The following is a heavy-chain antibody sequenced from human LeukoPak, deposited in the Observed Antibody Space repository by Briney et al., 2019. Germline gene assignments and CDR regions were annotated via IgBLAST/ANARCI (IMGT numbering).Heavy chain of an antibody. Sequence: GRSLRLSCAASGFTFSSYAMHWVRQAPGKGLEWVAVISYDGSNKYYADSVKGRFTISRDNSKNTLYLQMNSLRAEDTAVYYCARDFSSGWYTPDGYWGQGTLVTVSS. CDR2: ISYDGSNK. CDR1: GFTFSSYA. CDR3: ARDFSSGWYTPDGY. J-gene: IGHJ4*02. V-gene: IGHV3-30-3*01. D-gene: IGHD6-19*01.